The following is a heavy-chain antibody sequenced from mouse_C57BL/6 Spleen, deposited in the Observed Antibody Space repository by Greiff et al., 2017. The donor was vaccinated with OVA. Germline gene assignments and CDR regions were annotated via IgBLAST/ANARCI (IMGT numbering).Heavy chain of an antibody. CDR2: ISDGGSYT. CDR3: ARDVTTVVASFDY. V-gene: IGHV5-4*01. Sequence: EVKVVESGGGLVKPGGSLKLSCAASGFTFSSYAMSWVRQTPEKRLEWVATISDGGSYTYYPDNVTGRFTISRDNAKNNLYLQMSHLKSEDTAMYYCARDVTTVVASFDYWGQGTTLTVSS. J-gene: IGHJ2*01. CDR1: GFTFSSYA. D-gene: IGHD1-1*01.